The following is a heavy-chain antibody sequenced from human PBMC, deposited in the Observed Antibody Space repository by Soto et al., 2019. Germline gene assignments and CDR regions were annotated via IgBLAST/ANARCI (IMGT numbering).Heavy chain of an antibody. CDR2: IYPGDSDT. V-gene: IGHV5-51*01. CDR1: GYSFASYW. CDR3: ARTRLFTLGFHHDGMAF. D-gene: IGHD2-2*03. Sequence: PGESLKISCQGSGYSFASYWIGWVRQMPGKDLEWMGIIYPGDSDTRYSPSFQGQVTISADKSPRTAYLQWTSLKASDTALYYCARTRLFTLGFHHDGMAFRAQGTTVPVS. J-gene: IGHJ6*02.